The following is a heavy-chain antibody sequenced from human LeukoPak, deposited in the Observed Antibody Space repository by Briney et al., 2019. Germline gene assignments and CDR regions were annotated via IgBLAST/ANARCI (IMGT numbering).Heavy chain of an antibody. Sequence: GGSLRLSCAASGFTFSSYAMSWVRQAPGKGLECVSSISGSGGSTNYADSVKGRFTISRDDSKNTLYLQVNRLRAEDTAVYYCAKDERKYSGSYYGTYYFDYWGQGTPVTVSS. J-gene: IGHJ4*02. V-gene: IGHV3-23*01. CDR2: ISGSGGST. CDR3: AKDERKYSGSYYGTYYFDY. CDR1: GFTFSSYA. D-gene: IGHD1-26*01.